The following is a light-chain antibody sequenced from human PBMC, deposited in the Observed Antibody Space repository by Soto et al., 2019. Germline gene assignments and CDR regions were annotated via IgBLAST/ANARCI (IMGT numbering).Light chain of an antibody. V-gene: IGLV3-1*01. CDR3: QAWDSSTAV. CDR1: KLGDKL. Sequence: SYALTQPPSVSVSPRLTASITCSGDKLGDKLAYWYQQKPGQSPVLVMYQDSKRPSGIPERFSGSNSGNTATLTISGTQSMDEADYYCQAWDSSTAVFGTGTKVTVL. CDR2: QDS. J-gene: IGLJ1*01.